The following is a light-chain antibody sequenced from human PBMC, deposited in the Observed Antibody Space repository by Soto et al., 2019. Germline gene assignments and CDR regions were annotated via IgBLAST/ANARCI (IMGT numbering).Light chain of an antibody. J-gene: IGLJ1*01. V-gene: IGLV1-40*01. Sequence: QSALTQPPSVSGAPGQRITISCTGSSSNIGAGYDVHWYRQLPGTAPKLLIFADTKRPSGVPDRFSGSKSGTSASLAITGLQAEDEADYYCQSYDSSLSGLYVFGTGTKVTLL. CDR1: SSNIGAGYD. CDR2: ADT. CDR3: QSYDSSLSGLYV.